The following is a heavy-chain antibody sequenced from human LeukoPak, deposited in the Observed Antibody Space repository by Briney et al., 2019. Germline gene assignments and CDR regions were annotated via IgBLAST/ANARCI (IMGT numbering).Heavy chain of an antibody. V-gene: IGHV3-23*01. CDR2: LGGDGGDS. Sequence: PGGSLRLSCEASGFTSSNYAMSRVRQAPGKGPEWVSALGGDGGDSYYADSVKGRFTISRDNCKGTLFLQMNSLRAEDTAVYYCAKDGYPFISIWDYFDYWGQGTLVTVS. CDR3: AKDGYPFISIWDYFDY. CDR1: GFTSSNYA. D-gene: IGHD6-25*01. J-gene: IGHJ4*02.